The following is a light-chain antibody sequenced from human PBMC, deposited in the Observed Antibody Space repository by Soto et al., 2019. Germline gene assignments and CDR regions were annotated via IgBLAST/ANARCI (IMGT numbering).Light chain of an antibody. V-gene: IGKV1-5*03. J-gene: IGKJ2*01. Sequence: DIQMTQSPSTLSASIGDRVTITCRASQSINRSLAWFQQKPGKAPKRLIHKASSLESGVPSRFSGSGSGTEFTLTISNLQPDDFATYYCQQYNTYPPTFGQGTKLEIK. CDR1: QSINRS. CDR2: KAS. CDR3: QQYNTYPPT.